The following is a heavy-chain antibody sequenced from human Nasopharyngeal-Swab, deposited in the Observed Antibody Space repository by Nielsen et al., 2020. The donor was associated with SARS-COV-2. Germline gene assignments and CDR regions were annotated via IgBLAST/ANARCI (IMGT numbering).Heavy chain of an antibody. CDR2: INPNSGYT. D-gene: IGHD6-13*01. CDR1: LYTFTDYY. Sequence: ASVKVSCKASLYTFTDYYMHWVRQAPGQGLEWRGRINPNSGYTDYTQKFQGRVTVTRDTSINTVYMELSSLRSDDTAVYYCARDDGDVPGITGSGPPGGYWGQGTLVTVSS. V-gene: IGHV1-2*06. J-gene: IGHJ4*02. CDR3: ARDDGDVPGITGSGPPGGY.